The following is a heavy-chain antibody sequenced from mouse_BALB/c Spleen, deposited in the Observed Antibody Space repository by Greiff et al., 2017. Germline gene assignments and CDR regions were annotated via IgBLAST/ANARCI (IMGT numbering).Heavy chain of an antibody. D-gene: IGHD1-1*01. Sequence: EVQGVESGGDLVKPGGSLKLSCAASGFTFSSYGMSWVRQTPDKRLEWVATISSGGSYTYYPDSVKGRFTISRDNAKNTLYLQMSSLKSEDTAMYYCARDYYGSSYVSMDYWGQGTSVTVSS. CDR2: ISSGGSYT. CDR3: ARDYYGSSYVSMDY. V-gene: IGHV5-6*01. CDR1: GFTFSSYG. J-gene: IGHJ4*01.